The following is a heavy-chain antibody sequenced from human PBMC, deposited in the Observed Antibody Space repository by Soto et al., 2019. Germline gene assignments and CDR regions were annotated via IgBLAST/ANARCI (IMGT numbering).Heavy chain of an antibody. CDR2: ISYDGSNK. CDR1: GFTFSSYG. V-gene: IGHV3-30*18. CDR3: AKLGILTGYVFDY. J-gene: IGHJ4*02. Sequence: PGGSLRHSCASSGFTFSSYGMHLVRQAPGKGLEWVAVISYDGSNKYYADSVKGRFTISRDNSKNTLYLQMNSLRAEDTAVYYCAKLGILTGYVFDYWGQGTLVTVSS. D-gene: IGHD3-9*01.